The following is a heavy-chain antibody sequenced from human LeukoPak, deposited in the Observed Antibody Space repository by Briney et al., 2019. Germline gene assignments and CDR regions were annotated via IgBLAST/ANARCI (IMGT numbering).Heavy chain of an antibody. J-gene: IGHJ4*02. CDR1: GYSFTSYW. CDR3: ARQRQRYSSGWFFDY. Sequence: GESLKISCKGSGYSFTSYWIGWVRQMPGKGLEWMGIIYPGDSDTRYSPSFQGQVTISADKSISTTYLQWSSLKASDTAMYYCARQRQRYSSGWFFDYWGQGTLVTVSS. V-gene: IGHV5-51*01. D-gene: IGHD6-19*01. CDR2: IYPGDSDT.